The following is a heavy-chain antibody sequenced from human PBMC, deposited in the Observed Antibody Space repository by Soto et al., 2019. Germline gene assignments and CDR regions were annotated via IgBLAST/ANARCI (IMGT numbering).Heavy chain of an antibody. CDR3: AKDSRSVAVSAARVYGMDV. D-gene: IGHD2-2*01. Sequence: EVQVLESGGGVVPPGGSLRLSCAGSGFTFGDYAMTWIRQAPGKGLAWVSTTRSNGEYTYYGDSAKGRFTVSRDNSKNTLYLEMTSLRAEDTAIYYCAKDSRSVAVSAARVYGMDVWGQGTTVTVSS. V-gene: IGHV3-23*01. CDR1: GFTFGDYA. CDR2: TRSNGEYT. J-gene: IGHJ6*02.